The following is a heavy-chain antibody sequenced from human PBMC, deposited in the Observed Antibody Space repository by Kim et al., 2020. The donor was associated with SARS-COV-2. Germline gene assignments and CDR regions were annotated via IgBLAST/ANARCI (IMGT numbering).Heavy chain of an antibody. V-gene: IGHV4-4*02. CDR3: ARDRHQQQLVRGWSNWFDP. D-gene: IGHD6-13*01. CDR2: IYHSGST. CDR1: GGSISSSNW. J-gene: IGHJ5*02. Sequence: SETLSLTCAVSGGSISSSNWWSWVRQPPGKGLEWIGEIYHSGSTNYNPSLKSRVTISVDKSKNQFSLRLSSVTAADTAVYYCARDRHQQQLVRGWSNWFDPWGQGTLVTVSS.